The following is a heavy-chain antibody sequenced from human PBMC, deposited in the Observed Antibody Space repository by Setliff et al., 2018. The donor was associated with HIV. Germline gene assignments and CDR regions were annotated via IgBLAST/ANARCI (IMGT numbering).Heavy chain of an antibody. V-gene: IGHV3-74*01. Sequence: LRLSCAASGFTFTTYWMHWVRQVPGKGLVWVSRINSDGSSIGYADSVKGRFTISRDNVNNAVYLQMNSLRAEDTAIYYCANIRLGSWGQGTLVTVSS. CDR3: ANIRLGS. CDR1: GFTFTTYW. J-gene: IGHJ5*02. D-gene: IGHD2-2*02. CDR2: INSDGSSI.